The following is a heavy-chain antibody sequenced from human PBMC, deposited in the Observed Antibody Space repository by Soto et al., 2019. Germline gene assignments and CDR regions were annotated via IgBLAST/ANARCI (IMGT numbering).Heavy chain of an antibody. D-gene: IGHD3-9*01. CDR3: ARRDMLTGYVYFDY. V-gene: IGHV5-51*03. J-gene: IGHJ4*02. CDR2: IYPDDSDT. Sequence: EVQLVQSGAEVKKTGESLKISCQASGYTFTKYWVGWVRQMPGKGLEWMGIIYPDDSDTRYSPSFQGHVTISADKSISTAYLQWSSRKASDSATYYCARRDMLTGYVYFDYWGQGTQVTVSS. CDR1: GYTFTKYW.